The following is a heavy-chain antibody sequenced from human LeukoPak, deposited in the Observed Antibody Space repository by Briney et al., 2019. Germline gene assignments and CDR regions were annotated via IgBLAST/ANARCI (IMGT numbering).Heavy chain of an antibody. J-gene: IGHJ4*02. CDR1: GFTFSSSA. Sequence: PGGSLRLSCAASGFTFSSSAMHWVRQAPGKGLEGVAFIQSDGSYKHYSDSVKGRFTISRDNSKNTLYLEMNSLRVVDTGVYYCATHCSGTTCHRDYWGQGTLVTVSS. CDR3: ATHCSGTTCHRDY. D-gene: IGHD2-2*01. V-gene: IGHV3-30*02. CDR2: IQSDGSYK.